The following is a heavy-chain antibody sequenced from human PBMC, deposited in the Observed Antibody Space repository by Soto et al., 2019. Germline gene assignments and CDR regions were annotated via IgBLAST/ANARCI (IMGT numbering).Heavy chain of an antibody. J-gene: IGHJ4*02. D-gene: IGHD3-22*01. V-gene: IGHV1-18*01. CDR2: ISAYNDNT. CDR3: ARGSKNPFYDSSGKSY. Sequence: QVQLVQSGAEVKKPGASVKVSCKASGYTFTSYGISWVRQAPGQGLEWMGWISAYNDNTNYAQKLQGSDNMTTDTSPSTAYVELRSLRSDDTAVYYCARGSKNPFYDSSGKSYWGQGTLVTVSS. CDR1: GYTFTSYG.